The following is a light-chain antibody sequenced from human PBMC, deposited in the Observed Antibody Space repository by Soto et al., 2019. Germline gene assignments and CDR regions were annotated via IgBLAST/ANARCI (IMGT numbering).Light chain of an antibody. CDR2: GAS. Sequence: EIVLTQSPGTLSLSPGERATLSCRASQSISTSYLAIAWYQQKPGQPPRLLIYGASSRATGIPDRFSGSGSATDFTLNISRLEPEDFAVYYCQQHDTSPWTFGQGTRVDIK. CDR1: QSISTSY. V-gene: IGKV3-20*01. CDR3: QQHDTSPWT. J-gene: IGKJ1*01.